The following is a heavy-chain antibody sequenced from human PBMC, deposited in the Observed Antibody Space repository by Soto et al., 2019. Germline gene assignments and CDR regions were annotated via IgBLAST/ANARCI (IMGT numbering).Heavy chain of an antibody. V-gene: IGHV4-30-4*01. Sequence: PSETLSLTCTVSGGSINSGDYYWTWVRQPPGKGLEWIGYIYYDGNSQHNPSLKSRVTMSIDTSKSQFSLNLSSVTAADTAVYYCARDRRWLPRGPNNWLDLWGQGTQVTVSS. CDR2: IYYDGNS. D-gene: IGHD5-12*01. CDR1: GGSINSGDYY. CDR3: ARDRRWLPRGPNNWLDL. J-gene: IGHJ5*02.